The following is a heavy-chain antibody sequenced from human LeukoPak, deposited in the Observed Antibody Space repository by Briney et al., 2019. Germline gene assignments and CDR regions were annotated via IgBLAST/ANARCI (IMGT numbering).Heavy chain of an antibody. Sequence: GGSLRLSCAASGFTFSSYAMSWVRQAPGKGLEWVSAISGSGGSTYYADSVKGRFTISRDNSKNSLYLQMNSLRAEDTAVYYCARDDYYDSSGYYYGADYWGQGTLVTVSS. V-gene: IGHV3-23*01. CDR3: ARDDYYDSSGYYYGADY. D-gene: IGHD3-22*01. J-gene: IGHJ4*02. CDR2: ISGSGGST. CDR1: GFTFSSYA.